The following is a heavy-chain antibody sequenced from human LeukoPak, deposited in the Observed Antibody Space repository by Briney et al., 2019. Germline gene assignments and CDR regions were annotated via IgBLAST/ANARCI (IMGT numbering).Heavy chain of an antibody. D-gene: IGHD1-26*01. V-gene: IGHV3-30*02. CDR2: IRYDGKIK. J-gene: IGHJ5*02. Sequence: PGGSLRLSCAASGFNFSYYGMHWVRQAPGKGVEWVAFIRYDGKIKFYADSVKDRFTISRDNSMATLYLQMNSLRGDDTAIYYCAQDRFGDVAYYREGSWGKGTLVTVSS. CDR3: AQDRFGDVAYYREGS. CDR1: GFNFSYYG.